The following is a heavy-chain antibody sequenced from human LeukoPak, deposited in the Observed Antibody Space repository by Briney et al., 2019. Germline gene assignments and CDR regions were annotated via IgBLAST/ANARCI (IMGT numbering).Heavy chain of an antibody. D-gene: IGHD6-19*01. CDR2: INPNSGGT. CDR3: ASGGLEQWLWYYGVDV. J-gene: IGHJ6*02. V-gene: IGHV1-2*02. CDR1: GYTFTGYY. Sequence: GASVKVSCKASGYTFTGYYMHWVRQAPGQGLEWMGWINPNSGGTNYAQKFQGRVTMTRDTSISTAYMELSRLRSDDTAVYYCASGGLEQWLWYYGVDVWGQGTTVTVSS.